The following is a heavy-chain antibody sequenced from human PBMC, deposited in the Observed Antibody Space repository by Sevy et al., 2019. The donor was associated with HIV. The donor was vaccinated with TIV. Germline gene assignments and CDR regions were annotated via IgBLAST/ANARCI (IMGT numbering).Heavy chain of an antibody. CDR2: LSFGGGKI. D-gene: IGHD2-8*01. Sequence: GGSLRLSCAASGFAFYDYSMSWIRQAPGKGLEWVATLSFGGGKINYADSVKGRFTISGDNSKNSFYQQMDNLRVEDTALYYGVREGCTRPHDYWGQGTRVTVSS. CDR3: VREGCTRPHDY. V-gene: IGHV3-23*01. J-gene: IGHJ4*02. CDR1: GFAFYDYS.